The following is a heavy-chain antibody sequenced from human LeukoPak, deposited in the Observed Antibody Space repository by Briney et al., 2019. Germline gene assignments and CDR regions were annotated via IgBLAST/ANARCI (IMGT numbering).Heavy chain of an antibody. CDR2: ISYDGSNK. Sequence: GESLRLSCAASGFTFSSYAMHWVRQAPGKGLEWVAVISYDGSNKYYADSVKGRFTISRDNSKNTLYLQMNSLRAEDTAVYYCARDLGYWGQGTLVTVSS. J-gene: IGHJ4*02. CDR3: ARDLGY. CDR1: GFTFSSYA. V-gene: IGHV3-30-3*01.